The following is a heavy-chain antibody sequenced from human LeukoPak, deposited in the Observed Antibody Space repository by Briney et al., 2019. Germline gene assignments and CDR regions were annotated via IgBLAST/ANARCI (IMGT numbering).Heavy chain of an antibody. CDR1: AFTFSRSR. CDR2: IKQDGSEK. CDR3: ARDEVGYFDY. V-gene: IGHV3-7*01. Sequence: GGSLRLSCAASAFTFSRSRMTWVRQAPGKGLECVANIKQDGSEKHYVDSAKGRFTISRDNGKNSLYLQMNSLRAEDTAVYYCARDEVGYFDYWGQGTLVTVSS. J-gene: IGHJ4*02.